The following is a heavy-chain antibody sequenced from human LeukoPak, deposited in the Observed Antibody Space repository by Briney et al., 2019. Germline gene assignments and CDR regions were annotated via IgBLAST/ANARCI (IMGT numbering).Heavy chain of an antibody. V-gene: IGHV1-2*02. Sequence: ASVTVSCTASGYTFTGYYLHWVRQAPGQGLEWVGWIDTNSGDTYYAQKFQGRVTMTRDTSISTVYMELSRLRSDDTAVYFCSREDYWGQGTLVTVSS. J-gene: IGHJ4*02. CDR3: SREDY. CDR2: IDTNSGDT. CDR1: GYTFTGYY.